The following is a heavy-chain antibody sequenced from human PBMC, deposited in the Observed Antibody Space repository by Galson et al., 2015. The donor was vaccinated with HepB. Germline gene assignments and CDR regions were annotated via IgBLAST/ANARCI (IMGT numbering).Heavy chain of an antibody. D-gene: IGHD2-15*01. V-gene: IGHV3-21*01. Sequence: SLRLSCAASGFTFSSYSMNWVRQAPGKGLEWVSSISSSSSYIYYADSVKGRFTISRDNAKNSLYLQMNSLRAEDTAVYYCARGSPSRQWSSDYWGQGTLVTVSS. CDR1: GFTFSSYS. CDR3: ARGSPSRQWSSDY. J-gene: IGHJ4*02. CDR2: ISSSSSYI.